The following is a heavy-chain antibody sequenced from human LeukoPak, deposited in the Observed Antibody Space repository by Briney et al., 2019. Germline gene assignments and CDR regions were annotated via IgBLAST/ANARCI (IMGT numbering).Heavy chain of an antibody. CDR1: GYTFSTYG. Sequence: ASVKVSCKASGYTFSTYGISWVRQAPGQGLEWMGWISGYNGNTNYAQKLQGRVSMTTDTSTSTAYMELRSLRSDDTAVYYCARDYGALNGWFDPWGQGTLVTVSS. V-gene: IGHV1-18*01. J-gene: IGHJ5*02. D-gene: IGHD4-17*01. CDR2: ISGYNGNT. CDR3: ARDYGALNGWFDP.